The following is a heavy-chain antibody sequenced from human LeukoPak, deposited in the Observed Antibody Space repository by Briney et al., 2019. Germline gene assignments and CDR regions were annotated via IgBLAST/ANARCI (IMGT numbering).Heavy chain of an antibody. Sequence: ASVKVSCKASGYTFTTYAMHWVRQAPGQRLEWMGWINAVDGDTKYSQMFQDRVTITRDTSASTAYMELSSLRSEDTAVYYCAREEEMAAGNYFYYYGMDVWGQGTTVTVSS. J-gene: IGHJ6*02. CDR3: AREEEMAAGNYFYYYGMDV. D-gene: IGHD5-24*01. V-gene: IGHV1-3*01. CDR1: GYTFTTYA. CDR2: INAVDGDT.